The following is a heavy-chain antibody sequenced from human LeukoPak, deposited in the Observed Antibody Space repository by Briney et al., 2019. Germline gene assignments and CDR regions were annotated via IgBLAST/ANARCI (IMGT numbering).Heavy chain of an antibody. D-gene: IGHD1-26*01. V-gene: IGHV3-15*01. J-gene: IGHJ3*02. CDR2: IKSKTDGGTT. Sequence: GGSLRLSCAASGFTFSNAWMSWVRQAPGKGLEWVGRIKSKTDGGTTDYAAPVKGRFTISRDDSKNTLYLQMNSLKTEDTAVYYCTTSPLMWDDAFDIWGXXTXVXVSS. CDR3: TTSPLMWDDAFDI. CDR1: GFTFSNAW.